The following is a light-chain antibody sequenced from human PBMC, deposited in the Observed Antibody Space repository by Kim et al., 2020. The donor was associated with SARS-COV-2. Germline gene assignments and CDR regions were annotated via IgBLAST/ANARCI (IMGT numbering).Light chain of an antibody. Sequence: SSELTQDPAVSVALGQTVRITCQGDSLRSYYASWYQQKPGQAPVLVIYDNNNRPSGIPDRFSGSNSGNTASLTITGAQAADEADYYCHSRDSSGNLYVFGTGTKVTVL. J-gene: IGLJ1*01. CDR2: DNN. CDR1: SLRSYY. V-gene: IGLV3-19*01. CDR3: HSRDSSGNLYV.